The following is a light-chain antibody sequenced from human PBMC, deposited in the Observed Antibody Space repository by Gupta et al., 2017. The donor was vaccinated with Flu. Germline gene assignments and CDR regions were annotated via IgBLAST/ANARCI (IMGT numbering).Light chain of an antibody. J-gene: IGKJ4*01. Sequence: DIPMTQSPSTLSASVGDRVTLTCRASQNILSWLAWYQHKPGQAPKLLISEASNLAYGVPSRFSGSGSGTGFTLTISGLQPDDFANYYCQQYYTYVLSFGGGTKVQRK. V-gene: IGKV1-5*01. CDR3: QQYYTYVLS. CDR1: QNILSW. CDR2: EAS.